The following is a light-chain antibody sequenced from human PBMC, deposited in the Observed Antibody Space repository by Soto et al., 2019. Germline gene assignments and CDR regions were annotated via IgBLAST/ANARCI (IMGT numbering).Light chain of an antibody. V-gene: IGKV3-11*01. Sequence: EIVLTQSPATLSLSPGERATLSCRASQSVSSYLAWYQQKPGQAPRLLIYDASNRATGIPARFSGSGSGTDFTLTISSLEPEDFAVYYCQQRSNWPLNFVHGTRLEIK. CDR2: DAS. CDR3: QQRSNWPLN. J-gene: IGKJ5*01. CDR1: QSVSSY.